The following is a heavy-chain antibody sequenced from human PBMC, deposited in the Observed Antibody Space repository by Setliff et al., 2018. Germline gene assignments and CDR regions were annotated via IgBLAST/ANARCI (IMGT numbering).Heavy chain of an antibody. D-gene: IGHD3-10*01. CDR2: INTNTGNP. J-gene: IGHJ6*03. CDR1: GYTFTDFA. Sequence: ASVKVSCKTSGYTFTDFAMNWVRQASGQGLEWMGWINTNTGNPSYAQGFTGRFVFSLDTSVSTAYLQISSLKPEDTAVYYCARASRFGTVKWRGDYYMDVWGKGTTVTVSS. V-gene: IGHV7-4-1*02. CDR3: ARASRFGTVKWRGDYYMDV.